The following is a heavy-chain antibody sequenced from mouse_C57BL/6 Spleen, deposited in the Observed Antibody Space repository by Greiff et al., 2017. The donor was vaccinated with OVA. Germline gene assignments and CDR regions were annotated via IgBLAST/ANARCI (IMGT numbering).Heavy chain of an antibody. V-gene: IGHV5-17*01. CDR2: ISSGGSTI. Sequence: EVKLMESGGGLVKPGGSLKLSCAASGFTFSDYGMPWVRQAPEKGLEWVAYISSGGSTIYYPDTVKGRFTISSDNAKNTLFLQMTSLRSEDTALYYGGRIGGSSHWDFDVWGTGTTVTVSS. D-gene: IGHD1-1*01. J-gene: IGHJ1*03. CDR3: GRIGGSSHWDFDV. CDR1: GFTFSDYG.